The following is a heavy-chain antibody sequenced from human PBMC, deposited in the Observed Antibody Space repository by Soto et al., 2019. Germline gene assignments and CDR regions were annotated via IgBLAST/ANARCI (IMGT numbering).Heavy chain of an antibody. Sequence: GGSLRLSCAASGFTFSSYSMNWVRQAPGKGLEWVSYISSSSSTIYYADSVKGRFTISRDNAKNSLYLQMNSLRDEDTAVYYCARAVRGVIGYYYYGMDVWGQGTTVTVSS. J-gene: IGHJ6*02. CDR1: GFTFSSYS. CDR2: ISSSSSTI. CDR3: ARAVRGVIGYYYYGMDV. D-gene: IGHD3-10*01. V-gene: IGHV3-48*02.